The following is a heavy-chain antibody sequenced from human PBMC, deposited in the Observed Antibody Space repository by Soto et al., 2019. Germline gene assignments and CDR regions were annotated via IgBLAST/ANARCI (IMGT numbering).Heavy chain of an antibody. Sequence: QVQLQESGPGLVKPSQTLSLTCTVSGGSISSGDYYWSWIRQPPGKGLEWIGYIFSSGSTFYNPSLKSRVTISVDTSKDQFSLKLNSVTAADTAVYYCASYYGSGRRVFDYWGQGTLVTVSS. CDR2: IFSSGST. V-gene: IGHV4-30-4*01. J-gene: IGHJ4*02. CDR1: GGSISSGDYY. D-gene: IGHD3-10*01. CDR3: ASYYGSGRRVFDY.